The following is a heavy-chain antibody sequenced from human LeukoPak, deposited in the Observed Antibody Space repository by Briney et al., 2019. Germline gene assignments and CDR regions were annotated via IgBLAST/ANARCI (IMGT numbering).Heavy chain of an antibody. Sequence: GGSLRLSCAASGFTFSSYAMSWVCQAPGKGLEWVSAISDSGGSTYYADSVKGRFTISRDNSKNTLYLQMNSLRAEDTAVYYCAKRGDCSSTSCYMDAFDIWGQGTMVTVSS. J-gene: IGHJ3*02. V-gene: IGHV3-23*01. D-gene: IGHD2-2*02. CDR3: AKRGDCSSTSCYMDAFDI. CDR2: ISDSGGST. CDR1: GFTFSSYA.